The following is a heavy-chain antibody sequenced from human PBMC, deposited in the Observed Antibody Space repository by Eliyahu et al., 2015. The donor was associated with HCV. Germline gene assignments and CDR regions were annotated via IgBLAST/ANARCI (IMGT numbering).Heavy chain of an antibody. J-gene: IGHJ6*02. V-gene: IGHV1-69*01. CDR1: GGTFSSYA. CDR2: XIPIFGXA. CDR3: ARSYKVSGYYYYGMDV. Sequence: XVKKPGSSVKVSCKASGGTFSSYAISWVRXAPGQGLXWMGGXIPIFGXANYAXXFQGRVTXTADESTRTAYMELSSLRCEDTAVYYCARSYKVSGYYYYGMDVWGQGTTVTVSS. D-gene: IGHD3-10*01.